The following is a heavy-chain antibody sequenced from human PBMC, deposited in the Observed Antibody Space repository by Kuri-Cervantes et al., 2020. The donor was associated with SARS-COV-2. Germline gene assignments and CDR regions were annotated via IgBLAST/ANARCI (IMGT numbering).Heavy chain of an antibody. V-gene: IGHV3-11*04. CDR1: GFTFSDYY. CDR2: ISSSGSTI. D-gene: IGHD5-18*01. J-gene: IGHJ4*02. Sequence: VGSLRLSCAASGFTFSDYYMSWIRQAPGKGLEWVSYISSSGSTIYYADAVKGRFTISRDNAKNSLYLQMNSLRAEDTAVYYCARQRDTAMDTASPFDYWGQGTLVTVSS. CDR3: ARQRDTAMDTASPFDY.